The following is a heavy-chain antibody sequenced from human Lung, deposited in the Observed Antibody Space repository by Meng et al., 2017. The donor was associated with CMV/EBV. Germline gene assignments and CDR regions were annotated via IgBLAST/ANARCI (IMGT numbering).Heavy chain of an antibody. J-gene: IGHJ4*02. CDR1: RSTFPGYY. Sequence: SRSTFPGYYMPWLPQAPGPGLEWIGWINPNSGCTNYAQKFQGRVTMTRDTSISTAYMELSRLRSDDTAVYYCARMRHSSSWTFFDYWGQGTLVTVSS. CDR3: ARMRHSSSWTFFDY. CDR2: INPNSGCT. D-gene: IGHD6-13*01. V-gene: IGHV1-2*02.